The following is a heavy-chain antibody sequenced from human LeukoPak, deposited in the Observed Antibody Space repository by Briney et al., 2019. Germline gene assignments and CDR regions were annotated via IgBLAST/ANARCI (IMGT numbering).Heavy chain of an antibody. V-gene: IGHV1-69*04. CDR1: GGTFSSYA. J-gene: IGHJ4*02. D-gene: IGHD3-10*01. CDR3: ALGGGFGELFPFDY. Sequence: GASVKVSCKASGGTFSSYAISWVRQAPGQGLEWMGRIIPILGIANYAQKFQGRVTITADKSTSTAYMELSSLRSEDTAVYYCALGGGFGELFPFDYWGQGTLVTVSS. CDR2: IIPILGIA.